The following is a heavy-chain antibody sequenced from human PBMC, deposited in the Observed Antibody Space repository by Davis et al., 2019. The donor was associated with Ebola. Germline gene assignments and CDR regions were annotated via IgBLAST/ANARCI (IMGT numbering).Heavy chain of an antibody. CDR2: ISAYNGNT. CDR1: GYTFTSYG. D-gene: IGHD3-16*01. Sequence: ASVKVSCKAPGYTFTSYGISWVRQAPGQGLEWMGWISAYNGNTNYAQKPQGRVTMTTDTSTSTAYMELRSLRSDDTAVYYFARVGEYGAYWYFDLWGRGTLVTVSS. J-gene: IGHJ2*01. CDR3: ARVGEYGAYWYFDL. V-gene: IGHV1-18*01.